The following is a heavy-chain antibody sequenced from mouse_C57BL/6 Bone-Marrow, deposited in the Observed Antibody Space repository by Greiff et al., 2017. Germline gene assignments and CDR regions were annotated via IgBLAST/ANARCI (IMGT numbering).Heavy chain of an antibody. CDR3: ARYYYGSRGAMDY. J-gene: IGHJ4*01. CDR2: IYPRSGNT. Sequence: QVQLQQSGAELARPGASVKLSCKASGYTFTSYGISWVKQRTGQGLEWIGEIYPRSGNTYYNEKFKGKATLTADKSSSTAYMELRSLTSDDSAVYFCARYYYGSRGAMDYWGQGTSVTVSS. CDR1: GYTFTSYG. V-gene: IGHV1-81*01. D-gene: IGHD1-1*01.